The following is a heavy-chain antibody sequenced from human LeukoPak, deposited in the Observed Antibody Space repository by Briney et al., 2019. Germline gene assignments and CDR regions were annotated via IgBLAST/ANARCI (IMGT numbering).Heavy chain of an antibody. J-gene: IGHJ4*02. CDR2: VGSSSSYI. Sequence: MAGGSLRLSCAASRFTLSSYTMSWVRQAPGKGLEWVSSVGSSSSYIYYAESMKGRFTISRDDAKNSLFLEMNSLRAEDTAVYYCARIQLYHGDFDSWGQGTLVTVSS. V-gene: IGHV3-21*01. CDR3: ARIQLYHGDFDS. CDR1: RFTLSSYT. D-gene: IGHD1-1*01.